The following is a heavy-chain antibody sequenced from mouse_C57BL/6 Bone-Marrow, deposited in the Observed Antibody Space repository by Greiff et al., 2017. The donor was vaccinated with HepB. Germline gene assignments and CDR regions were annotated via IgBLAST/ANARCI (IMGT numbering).Heavy chain of an antibody. J-gene: IGHJ4*01. V-gene: IGHV1-64*01. CDR2: IHPNSGST. Sequence: QVQLKQPGAELVKPGASVKLSRKASGYTFTSYWMHWVKQRPGQGLEWIGMIHPNSGSTNYNEKFKSKATLTVDKSSSTAYMQLSSLTSEDSAVYYCARTPLYYYEWDYYAMDYWGQGTSVTVSS. D-gene: IGHD1-1*01. CDR3: ARTPLYYYEWDYYAMDY. CDR1: GYTFTSYW.